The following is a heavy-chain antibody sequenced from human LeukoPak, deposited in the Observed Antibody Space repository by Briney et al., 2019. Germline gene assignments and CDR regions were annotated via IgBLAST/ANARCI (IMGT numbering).Heavy chain of an antibody. CDR1: GFTFSTYG. D-gene: IGHD5-18*01. J-gene: IGHJ4*02. CDR2: ISYDGSNK. Sequence: GGSLRLSCAASGFTFSTYGTHWVRQAPGKGLEWVAVISYDGSNKYYADSVKGRFTISRDNSKNTLYLQMNSLRAEDTAVYYCAKDQGRYSYGHYFFDYWGQGTLVTVSS. V-gene: IGHV3-30*18. CDR3: AKDQGRYSYGHYFFDY.